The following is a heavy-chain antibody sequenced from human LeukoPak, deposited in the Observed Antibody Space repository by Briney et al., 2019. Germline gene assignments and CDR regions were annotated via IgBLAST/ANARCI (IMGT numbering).Heavy chain of an antibody. J-gene: IGHJ6*02. V-gene: IGHV4-34*01. D-gene: IGHD2-21*01. Sequence: SETLSLTCAVYGGSFSGYYWSWIRQPPGKGLEWIGEINHSGSTNYNPSLKSRVTISVDTSKNQFSLKLSSVTAADTAVYYCARGCGDRAAYGMDVWGQGTTVTVSS. CDR1: GGSFSGYY. CDR3: ARGCGDRAAYGMDV. CDR2: INHSGST.